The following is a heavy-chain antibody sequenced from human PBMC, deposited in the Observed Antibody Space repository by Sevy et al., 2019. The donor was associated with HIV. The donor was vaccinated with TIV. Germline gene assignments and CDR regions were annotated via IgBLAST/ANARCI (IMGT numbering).Heavy chain of an antibody. CDR1: GFTFSNYG. CDR3: AKTFAIFGVLMSPDFDP. Sequence: GGSLRLSSAASGFTFSNYGMHWVRQAPGKGLEWVAVIWYDGSYKYYADSVKGRFTISRDNTKSTLYLQMNSLRAEDTAVYYCAKTFAIFGVLMSPDFDPWGQGTLVTVSS. V-gene: IGHV3-33*06. J-gene: IGHJ5*02. D-gene: IGHD3-3*01. CDR2: IWYDGSYK.